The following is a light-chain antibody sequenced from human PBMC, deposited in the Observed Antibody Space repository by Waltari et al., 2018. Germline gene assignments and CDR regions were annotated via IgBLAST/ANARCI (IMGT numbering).Light chain of an antibody. CDR3: SSYAGSNNVV. Sequence: QSALTQPPSASGSPGQSVTISCTGTSSDVGAYNYVSWYQQHPGKVPKLMIYEVRKRPSGVPGRFSGSKSGNTASLTVSGLQAEDEADYYCSSYAGSNNVVFGGGTKLTVL. CDR2: EVR. V-gene: IGLV2-8*01. CDR1: SSDVGAYNY. J-gene: IGLJ2*01.